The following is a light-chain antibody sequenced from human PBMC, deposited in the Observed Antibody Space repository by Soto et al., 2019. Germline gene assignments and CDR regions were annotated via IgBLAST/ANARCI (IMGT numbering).Light chain of an antibody. CDR1: QSVTSNY. CDR2: GAS. CDR3: QQYGSSPGT. Sequence: EMVLTQSPGTLSSSPGERATLSCRASQSVTSNYLAWYQQKPGQAPRLLIFGASIRATGLPDRFSGGGSGTDFTLTISRMEPEDFAVYYCQQYGSSPGTFGQGTKVDIK. V-gene: IGKV3-20*01. J-gene: IGKJ1*01.